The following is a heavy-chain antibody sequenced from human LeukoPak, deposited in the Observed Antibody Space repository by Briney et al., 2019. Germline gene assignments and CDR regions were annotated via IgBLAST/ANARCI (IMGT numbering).Heavy chain of an antibody. CDR2: ISAYNGNT. CDR3: ARALSCSSTSCYQDY. D-gene: IGHD2-2*01. J-gene: IGHJ4*02. V-gene: IGHV1-18*01. CDR1: GYTFTSYG. Sequence: ASVKVSCKASGYTFTSYGISWVRQAPGQGLEWMGWISAYNGNTNYAQKVQGRVTMTTDTSTSTAYMELRSLRSDDTAVYYCARALSCSSTSCYQDYWGQGTLVTVSS.